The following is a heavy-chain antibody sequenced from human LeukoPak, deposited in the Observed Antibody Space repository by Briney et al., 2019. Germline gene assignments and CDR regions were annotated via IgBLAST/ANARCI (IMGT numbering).Heavy chain of an antibody. CDR1: GFTFSSYS. J-gene: IGHJ4*02. CDR3: ARGSAYSH. V-gene: IGHV3-48*01. Sequence: GGSLRLSCAASGFTFSSYSMNWVRQAPGKGLEWVSYISSSSSTIYYADSVKGRFTISRDNSKNMLYLQMNSLRAEDTAVYYCARGSAYSHWGQGTLVTVSS. CDR2: ISSSSSTI. D-gene: IGHD3-22*01.